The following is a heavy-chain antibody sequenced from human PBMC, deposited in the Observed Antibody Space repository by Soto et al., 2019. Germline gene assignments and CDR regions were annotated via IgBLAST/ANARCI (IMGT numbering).Heavy chain of an antibody. CDR2: IIPIFDTT. D-gene: IGHD1-7*01. CDR1: GGSLTGYT. Sequence: QVQLVQSGAEVKRSGSSVKVSCKASGGSLTGYTITWVRQAPGQGLEWMGGIIPIFDTTNYAQKLQGRVTITADDSTSTASMELSSLRSEDTAVYYCARASIGRITGSTLAYYYYYVMDVWCQGTTVTVSS. CDR3: ARASIGRITGSTLAYYYYYVMDV. V-gene: IGHV1-69*01. J-gene: IGHJ6*02.